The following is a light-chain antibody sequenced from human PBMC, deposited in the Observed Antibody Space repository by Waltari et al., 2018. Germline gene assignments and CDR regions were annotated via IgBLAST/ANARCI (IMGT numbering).Light chain of an antibody. CDR2: WAA. V-gene: IGKV4-1*01. J-gene: IGKJ2*01. CDR1: PTVLDSSTNKNY. CDR3: QQYYDIPYT. Sequence: DIVMTQSPDSLAVSLGERATINCRYGPTVLDSSTNKNYVAWYQQKTGQRPKLLIYWAATRESGVPGRFSGSGSGTEFTLTVSSLQAEDVAVYYCQQYYDIPYTFGQGTKLEI.